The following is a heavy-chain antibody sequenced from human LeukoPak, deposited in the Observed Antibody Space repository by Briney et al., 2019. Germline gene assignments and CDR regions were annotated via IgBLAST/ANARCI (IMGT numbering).Heavy chain of an antibody. CDR2: IYYSGST. V-gene: IGHV4-59*12. D-gene: IGHD3-16*02. Sequence: SETLSLTCTVSGGSISSYYWSWIRQPPGKGLEWIGYIYYSGSTNYNPSLKSRVTISVDTSKNQFSLKLSSVTAADTAVYYCARELLVTFGGVIVQAFDYWGQGTLVTVSS. CDR3: ARELLVTFGGVIVQAFDY. J-gene: IGHJ4*02. CDR1: GGSISSYY.